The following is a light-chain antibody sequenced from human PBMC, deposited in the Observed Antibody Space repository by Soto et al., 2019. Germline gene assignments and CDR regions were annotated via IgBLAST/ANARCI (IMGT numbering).Light chain of an antibody. Sequence: EIVLTQSPATLSLSPGERATLSCRASQNVNNNFVAWYQQKPGQAPSLLIYGVSDRATGVPDRFSGSGSGTDFTLTISRLEPEDFAVYYCQQHGASITFGGGTRVENK. CDR2: GVS. CDR3: QQHGASIT. J-gene: IGKJ4*01. CDR1: QNVNNNF. V-gene: IGKV3-20*01.